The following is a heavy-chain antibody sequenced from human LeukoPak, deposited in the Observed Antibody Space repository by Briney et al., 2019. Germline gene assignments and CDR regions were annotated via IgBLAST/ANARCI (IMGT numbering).Heavy chain of an antibody. CDR1: GYTLIRNH. V-gene: IGHV1-46*01. D-gene: IGHD5-12*01. CDR3: ARVHDYYWYFDF. J-gene: IGHJ2*01. CDR2: INPSGGGT. Sequence: ASVKVSCKASGYTLIRNHIHRVPQAPGQGLEWMGIINPSGGGTTYAQKFQGRVTSTRDTSTTTVYMELSSLKSEATAVYYGARVHDYYWYFDFWGRGTLVTVSS.